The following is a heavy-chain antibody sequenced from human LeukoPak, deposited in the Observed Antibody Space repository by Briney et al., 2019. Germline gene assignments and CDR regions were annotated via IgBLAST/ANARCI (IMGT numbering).Heavy chain of an antibody. CDR3: TTEGDGSGSYYQENNYFDY. V-gene: IGHV3-15*04. CDR1: GFTSSNAW. J-gene: IGHJ4*02. D-gene: IGHD3-10*01. CDR2: LESKTDGGTT. Sequence: GGSLTLSCAASGFTSSNAWMGWVRQAPGRGMEWAGLLESKTDGGTTDYAAAVKGRFTISRDDSKNTLYLQMNSLKTEDTAVYYCTTEGDGSGSYYQENNYFDYWGQGTLVTVSS.